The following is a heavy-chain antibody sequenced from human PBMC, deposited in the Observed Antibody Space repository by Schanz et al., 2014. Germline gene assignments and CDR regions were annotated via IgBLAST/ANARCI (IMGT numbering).Heavy chain of an antibody. CDR3: AKDHPSSGWPDFDV. J-gene: IGHJ4*02. Sequence: EVQLVESGGGLVKPGGSLRLSCAASGFTFSSYSMNWVRQAPGRGLEWVSGITRQGTTYYGDFVRGRFSISRDLSSNTLYLQMNSLRADDSAIYYCAKDHPSSGWPDFDVWGQGTQVTVSS. V-gene: IGHV3-21*02. CDR1: GFTFSSYS. CDR2: ITRQGTT. D-gene: IGHD6-19*01.